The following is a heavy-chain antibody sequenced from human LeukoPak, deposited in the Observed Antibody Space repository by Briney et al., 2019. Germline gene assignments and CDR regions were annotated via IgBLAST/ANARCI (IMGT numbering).Heavy chain of an antibody. Sequence: ASVKVSCKASGYTFTSYGISWVRQAPGQGLEWMGWISAYNGNTNYAQKLQGRVTMTTDTPTSTAYMELRSLRSDDTAVYYCARVPVVVVAATPDPWGQGTLVTVSS. V-gene: IGHV1-18*01. D-gene: IGHD2-15*01. CDR2: ISAYNGNT. CDR1: GYTFTSYG. CDR3: ARVPVVVVAATPDP. J-gene: IGHJ5*02.